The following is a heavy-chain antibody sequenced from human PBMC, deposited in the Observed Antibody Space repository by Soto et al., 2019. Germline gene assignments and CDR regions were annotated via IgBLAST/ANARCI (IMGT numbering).Heavy chain of an antibody. D-gene: IGHD6-6*01. CDR2: INHSGST. CDR1: GGSFSGYY. Sequence: QVQLQQWGAGLLKPSETLSLTCAVYGGSFSGYYWSWIRQPPGKGLEWIGEINHSGSTNYNPSLKSRVTISVDTSNNQFSLKLSSVTAADTAVYYCARASLIAARPPGVGYYYYYMDVWGKGTTVTVSS. J-gene: IGHJ6*03. CDR3: ARASLIAARPPGVGYYYYYMDV. V-gene: IGHV4-34*01.